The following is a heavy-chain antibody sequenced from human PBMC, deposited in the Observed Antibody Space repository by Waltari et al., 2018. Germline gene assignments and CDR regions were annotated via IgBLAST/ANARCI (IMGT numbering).Heavy chain of an antibody. CDR2: ISHSGGP. CDR3: ARGRHFCSGGRCFSGWFDP. D-gene: IGHD2-15*01. CDR1: VDMFSGYY. Sequence: QEQLQQWGAGLLKPSETLSLTCAAHVDMFSGYYWTWIRQSPGKGLEWIGEISHSGGPNNNPSLRGRVAISIDTSRKQFSLTLNSVTAADTAVYYCARGRHFCSGGRCFSGWFDPWGQGTLVTVSS. V-gene: IGHV4-34*01. J-gene: IGHJ5*02.